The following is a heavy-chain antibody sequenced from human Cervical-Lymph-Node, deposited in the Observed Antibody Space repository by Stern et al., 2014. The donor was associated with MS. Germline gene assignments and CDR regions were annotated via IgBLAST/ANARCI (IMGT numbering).Heavy chain of an antibody. Sequence: QVQLVESGAEVKKPGSSVKVSCKASGCTFSSYTISWVRQAPGQGLEWMGRIIPILGIANYAQKFQGRVTITADKSTSTAYMELSSLRSEDTAVYYCARDDYYGSYGMDVWGQGTTVTVSS. J-gene: IGHJ6*02. V-gene: IGHV1-69*09. CDR1: GCTFSSYT. CDR3: ARDDYYGSYGMDV. D-gene: IGHD3-10*01. CDR2: IIPILGIA.